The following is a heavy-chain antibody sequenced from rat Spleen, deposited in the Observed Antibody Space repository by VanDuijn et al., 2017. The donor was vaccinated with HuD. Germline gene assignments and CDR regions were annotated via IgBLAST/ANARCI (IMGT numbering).Heavy chain of an antibody. Sequence: EVQLVESGGDLVQPGRSLKLSCAASGFTFSDYAVAWVRQAPKKGLEWVATISSEGRSSYYRDSVKGRFTVSRDNAKSTLYLQMDSLRSEDTATYYCARHMDYGYNWFAYWGQGTLVTVSS. V-gene: IGHV5-7*01. CDR1: GFTFSDYA. D-gene: IGHD1-7*01. CDR3: ARHMDYGYNWFAY. J-gene: IGHJ3*01. CDR2: ISSEGRSS.